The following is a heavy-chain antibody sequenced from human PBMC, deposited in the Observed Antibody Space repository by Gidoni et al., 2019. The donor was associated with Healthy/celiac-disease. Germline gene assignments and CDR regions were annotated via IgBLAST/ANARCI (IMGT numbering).Heavy chain of an antibody. J-gene: IGHJ4*02. Sequence: EVQLVESGGGLVQPGRSLRLSCAAAGCTFDDYAMHWVRQAPGKGLEWVSCISWNSGSIGYADSVKGRFTISRDNAKNSLYLQMNSLRAEDTALYYCAKDSGDGYNPHYFDYWGQGTLVTVSS. CDR3: AKDSGDGYNPHYFDY. D-gene: IGHD5-12*01. V-gene: IGHV3-9*01. CDR2: ISWNSGSI. CDR1: GCTFDDYA.